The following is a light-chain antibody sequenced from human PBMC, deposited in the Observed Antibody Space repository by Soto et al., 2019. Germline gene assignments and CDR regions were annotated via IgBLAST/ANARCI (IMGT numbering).Light chain of an antibody. CDR3: QHYNNWPYT. CDR1: QSVSSN. V-gene: IGKV3-15*01. J-gene: IGKJ2*01. Sequence: EIVMTQSPATLSVSPGERATLSCRASQSVSSNLAWYQQKPGQAPRLLIYGASTRATGIPARFSGSGSGTEFTLTISSLQYEYFGVYYCQHYNNWPYTFGQGTKLEIK. CDR2: GAS.